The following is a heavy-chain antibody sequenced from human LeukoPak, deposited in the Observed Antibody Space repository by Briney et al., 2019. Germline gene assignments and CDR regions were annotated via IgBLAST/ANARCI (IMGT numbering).Heavy chain of an antibody. V-gene: IGHV3-33*06. D-gene: IGHD6-19*01. J-gene: IGHJ4*02. Sequence: PGRSLRLSCAASGFTFSSYGMHWVRQAPGKGLEWVAVIWYDGRNKYYADSVKGRFTISRDNSKNTLYLQMNSLRAEDTAVYYCAKDTGRGGQWLEIDYWGQGTLVTVSS. CDR1: GFTFSSYG. CDR3: AKDTGRGGQWLEIDY. CDR2: IWYDGRNK.